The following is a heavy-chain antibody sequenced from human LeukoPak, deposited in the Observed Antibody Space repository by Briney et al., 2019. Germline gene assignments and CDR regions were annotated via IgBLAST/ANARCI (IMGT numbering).Heavy chain of an antibody. J-gene: IGHJ4*02. CDR1: GGSFSGYY. CDR2: INHSGTT. CDR3: SRERVLRY. Sequence: KPSETLSLTCAVYGGSFSGYYWSWFRQPPGKGLEGIGEINHSGTTNYNPSLKSRVTISVDTSKNQFSLKLSSVTAADTAVYYCSRERVLRYWGQGTLVTVSS. V-gene: IGHV4-34*01.